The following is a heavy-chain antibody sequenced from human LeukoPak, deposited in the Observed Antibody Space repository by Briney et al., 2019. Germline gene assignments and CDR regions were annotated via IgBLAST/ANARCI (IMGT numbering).Heavy chain of an antibody. D-gene: IGHD7-27*01. Sequence: PPETLSLTCTVSGSSISSHSWGWVRQPPGEGLEWIGYDSNSGNINYNPALKSRVTISVDTSERQFSLKLSSVSAADTAVYYCARDNWGSLDYWGQGILVTVSS. CDR2: DSNSGNI. V-gene: IGHV4-59*11. J-gene: IGHJ4*02. CDR3: ARDNWGSLDY. CDR1: GSSISSHS.